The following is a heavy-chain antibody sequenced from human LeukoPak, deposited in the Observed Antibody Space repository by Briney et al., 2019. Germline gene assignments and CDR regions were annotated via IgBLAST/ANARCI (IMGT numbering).Heavy chain of an antibody. CDR3: ARIIAAAGTAPG. CDR1: GYSISSGYY. J-gene: IGHJ4*02. Sequence: SETLSLTCAVSGYSISSGYYWGWIRQPPGKGLEWIGSIYHSGSTYYNPSLKSRVTISVDTSKNQFSLKLSSVTAADTAVYYCARIIAAAGTAPGWGQGTLVTVSS. D-gene: IGHD6-13*01. CDR2: IYHSGST. V-gene: IGHV4-38-2*01.